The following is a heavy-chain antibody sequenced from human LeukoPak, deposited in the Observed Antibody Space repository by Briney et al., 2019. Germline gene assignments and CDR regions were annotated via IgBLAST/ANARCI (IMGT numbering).Heavy chain of an antibody. D-gene: IGHD3-22*01. J-gene: IGHJ1*01. CDR3: AREYYYDSSGYPTEYFQH. Sequence: ASVKVSCKASGYTFTGYYMHWVRQAPGQGLEWMGWISAYNGNTNYAQKLQGRVTMTTDTSTSTAYMELRSLRSDDTAVYYCAREYYYDSSGYPTEYFQHWGQGTLVTVSS. CDR2: ISAYNGNT. V-gene: IGHV1-18*04. CDR1: GYTFTGYY.